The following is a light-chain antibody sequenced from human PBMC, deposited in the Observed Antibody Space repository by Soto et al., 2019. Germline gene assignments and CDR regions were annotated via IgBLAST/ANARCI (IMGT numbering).Light chain of an antibody. CDR3: CSFAGSSTSLI. CDR2: EVT. CDR1: SSVVGSYTL. V-gene: IGLV2-23*02. Sequence: QSALTQPASVSGSPGQSITISCTGTSSVVGSYTLVSWYQQHPGKAPKLMIYEVTERPSGVSNRFSGSKSGNTASLTISGLQTEDEADYYCCSFAGSSTSLIFGGGTKLTVL. J-gene: IGLJ2*01.